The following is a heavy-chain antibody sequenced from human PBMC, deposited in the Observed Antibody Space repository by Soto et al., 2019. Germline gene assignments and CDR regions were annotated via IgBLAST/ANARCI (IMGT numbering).Heavy chain of an antibody. D-gene: IGHD6-19*01. CDR3: ARTDSSGWNDAFDI. CDR2: IYPGDSDT. J-gene: IGHJ3*02. CDR1: GYKVSTWHNFTSYW. Sequence: PGESLKISCMGSGYKVSTWHNFTSYWIAWVRQMPGEGLEWMGIIYPGDSDTRYSPSFQGQVTISADKSTTTAYLQWSSLKASDSAIYYCARTDSSGWNDAFDIWGQGTMVTVSS. V-gene: IGHV5-51*01.